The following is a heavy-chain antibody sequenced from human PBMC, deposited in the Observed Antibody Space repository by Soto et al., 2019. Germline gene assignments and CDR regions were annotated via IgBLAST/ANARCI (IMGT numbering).Heavy chain of an antibody. V-gene: IGHV3-7*03. Sequence: GSLRLSCAASGFTFSNYWMSWVRQAPGKGLEWVASIKLDGSAKYYVDSVKGRFTISRDNAKNSLYLQMNSLRVEDTAVYYCARGHTISPNWFDPWGQGTLVTVSS. CDR1: GFTFSNYW. CDR3: ARGHTISPNWFDP. CDR2: IKLDGSAK. D-gene: IGHD3-10*01. J-gene: IGHJ5*02.